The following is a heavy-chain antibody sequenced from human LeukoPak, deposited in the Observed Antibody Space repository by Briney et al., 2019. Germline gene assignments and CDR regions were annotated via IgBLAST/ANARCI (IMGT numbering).Heavy chain of an antibody. V-gene: IGHV1-2*02. Sequence: ASVKVSCKASGYTFTGYYMHWVRQAPGQGLECKGWINPNNGGTNYAQKFQGRVTMTRDTSISTVYMELSRLRSDDTALYYCASDHDYGDHSWVYYFDHWGQGTLVTVSS. CDR2: INPNNGGT. CDR1: GYTFTGYY. D-gene: IGHD4/OR15-4a*01. CDR3: ASDHDYGDHSWVYYFDH. J-gene: IGHJ4*02.